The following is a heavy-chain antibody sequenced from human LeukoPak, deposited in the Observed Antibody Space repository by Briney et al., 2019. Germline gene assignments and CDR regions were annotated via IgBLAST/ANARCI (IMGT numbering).Heavy chain of an antibody. CDR1: GFTFDDFA. J-gene: IGHJ4*02. D-gene: IGHD6-13*01. CDR2: IDYNSDGI. Sequence: PGGSLRLSCAASGFTFDDFAMHWVRQAPGKGLEWVSGIDYNSDGIDYAASVKGRFTISRDNAKNSLYLQVNSLRTEDTALYFCAKVSSSWYLAGPDYWGQGTLVTVSS. V-gene: IGHV3-9*01. CDR3: AKVSSSWYLAGPDY.